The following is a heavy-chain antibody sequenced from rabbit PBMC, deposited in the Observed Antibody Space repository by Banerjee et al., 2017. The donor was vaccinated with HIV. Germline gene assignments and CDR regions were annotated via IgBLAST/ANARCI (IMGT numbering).Heavy chain of an antibody. V-gene: IGHV1S40*01. CDR2: INTGSGVT. D-gene: IGHD4-1*01. CDR3: ARDLAGVIGWNFNL. CDR1: GIDFSSSYY. Sequence: QSLEESGGDLVKPGASLTLTCTASGIDFSSSYYICWVRQAPGKGLEWIAYINTGSGVTYYASWVNGRFTISSHNAQNTLYLQLNSLTAADTATYLCARDLAGVIGWNFNLWGQGTLVTVS. J-gene: IGHJ4*01.